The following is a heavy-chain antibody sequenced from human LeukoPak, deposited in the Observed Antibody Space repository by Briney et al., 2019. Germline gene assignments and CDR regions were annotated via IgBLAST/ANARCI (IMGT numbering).Heavy chain of an antibody. J-gene: IGHJ4*02. CDR1: GGSVSSGSYY. Sequence: PSETLSLTCTVSGGSVSSGSYYWSWIRQPPGTGLELIGYIYYSGSTNYNPSLKSRVTISVDTSKNQFSLKLSSVTAADTGVYYCARTELRLISFDYWGQGTLVTVSS. V-gene: IGHV4-61*01. CDR3: ARTELRLISFDY. CDR2: IYYSGST. D-gene: IGHD1-26*01.